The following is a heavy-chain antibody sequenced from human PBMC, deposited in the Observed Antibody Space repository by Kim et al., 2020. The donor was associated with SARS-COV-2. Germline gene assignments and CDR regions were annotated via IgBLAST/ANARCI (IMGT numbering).Heavy chain of an antibody. D-gene: IGHD5-18*01. CDR3: ASAIRSSYVRYGMDV. Sequence: GGSLRLSCAASGFTFSSYSMNWVRQAPGKGLEGISYISTTSSNIFYEDSVKGRFTISRDNAKNSLYLKMNSLRDEDTAVYYCASAIRSSYVRYGMDVWGQGTTVTVSS. V-gene: IGHV3-48*02. CDR1: GFTFSSYS. CDR2: ISTTSSNI. J-gene: IGHJ6*02.